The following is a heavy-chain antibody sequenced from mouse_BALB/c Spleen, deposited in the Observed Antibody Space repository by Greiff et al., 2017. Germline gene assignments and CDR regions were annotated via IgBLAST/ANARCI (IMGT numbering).Heavy chain of an antibody. CDR1: GFTFTDYY. J-gene: IGHJ4*01. D-gene: IGHD1-1*02. CDR2: IRNKANGYTT. CDR3: ARVLWNAWSYALDY. Sequence: EVQLVESGGGLVQPGGSLRLSCAASGFTFTDYYMRWVRQPPGKALEWLGYIRNKANGYTTEYSASVKGRFTISRDNSQSILYLQMYTLRAEASATYYCARVLWNAWSYALDYWGQGTSVTVSS. V-gene: IGHV7-3*02.